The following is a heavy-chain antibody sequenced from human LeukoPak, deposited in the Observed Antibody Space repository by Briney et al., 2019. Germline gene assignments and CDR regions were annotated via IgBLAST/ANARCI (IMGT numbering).Heavy chain of an antibody. CDR3: ARGSAYCGGDCADY. CDR2: IYSGGST. CDR1: GFTVSANY. J-gene: IGHJ4*02. Sequence: PGGSLRLSCAASGFTVSANYMSWVRQAPGKGLEWVSIIYSGGSTYYADSVQGRFTTSRDNSRNTIYLQMNSLRAEDTAVYYCARGSAYCGGDCADYWGQGTLVTVSS. D-gene: IGHD2-21*02. V-gene: IGHV3-66*01.